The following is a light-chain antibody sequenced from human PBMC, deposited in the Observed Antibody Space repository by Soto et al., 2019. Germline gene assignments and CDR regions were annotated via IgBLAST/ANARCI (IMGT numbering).Light chain of an antibody. CDR3: QQYYSTPLT. Sequence: DIVLTQSPDSLAVSLGERATINCKSSQSVLYRANNKNYIAWYQQKPGQPPKLLIYWASPRESGGPDRFSGSGYGTDFTLNNSSLQAEDVAVYYYQQYYSTPLTFGQGNQVEIK. J-gene: IGKJ1*01. CDR2: WAS. V-gene: IGKV4-1*01. CDR1: QSVLYRANNKNY.